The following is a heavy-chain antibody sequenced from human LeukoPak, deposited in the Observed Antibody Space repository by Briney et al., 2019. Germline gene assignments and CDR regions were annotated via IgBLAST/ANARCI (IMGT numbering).Heavy chain of an antibody. CDR3: AREIFNGFDI. CDR2: ISYDGSNK. V-gene: IGHV3-30-3*01. J-gene: IGHJ3*02. Sequence: GGSLRLSCAGSGFTFRSYAMHWVRKAPGKGLEWVAVISYDGSNKDYADSVKGRFTISRDNSKNTLFLQMNSLRAEDTAVYYFAREIFNGFDIWGQGTMVTVSS. CDR1: GFTFRSYA.